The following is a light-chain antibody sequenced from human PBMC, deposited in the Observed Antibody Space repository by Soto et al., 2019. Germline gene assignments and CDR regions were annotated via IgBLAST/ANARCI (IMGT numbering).Light chain of an antibody. J-gene: IGLJ3*02. CDR1: SSNIGSNT. CDR2: SNN. CDR3: AAWYDSLNGWV. Sequence: QSVLTQPPSASGTPGQRVTISCSGSSSNIGSNTLNWYQQLPGTAPQLLIYSNNNRPSGVPDRFSGSKSGTSASLAISGLQSEDEAAYYCAAWYDSLNGWVFGGGTKVTVL. V-gene: IGLV1-44*01.